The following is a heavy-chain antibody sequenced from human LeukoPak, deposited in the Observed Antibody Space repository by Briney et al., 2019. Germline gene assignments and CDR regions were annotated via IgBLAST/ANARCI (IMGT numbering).Heavy chain of an antibody. D-gene: IGHD4-17*01. Sequence: PSETLSLTCTVSGGSISSYYWSWVRQAPGKGLEWVSAISGSGGSTYYADSVKGRFTISRDNSGNTLFLQMNTLRTEDTAVYHCAKFDFGDYRPTYVDHWGQGTLVTVSS. V-gene: IGHV3-23*01. CDR3: AKFDFGDYRPTYVDH. CDR1: GGSISSYY. CDR2: ISGSGGST. J-gene: IGHJ4*02.